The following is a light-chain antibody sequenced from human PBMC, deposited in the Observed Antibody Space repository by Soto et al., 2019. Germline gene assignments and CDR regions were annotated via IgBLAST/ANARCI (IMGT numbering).Light chain of an antibody. J-gene: IGLJ2*01. V-gene: IGLV6-57*04. CDR1: SGSIASNS. CDR3: QSYDNNNVV. Sequence: NFMLTQPHSVSESPGKTVTISCTRSSGSIASNSVQWYQQRPGSAPTTVIYEDNQRPSGVPDRFSGSIDSSSNSASLTISGLKSEDEADYYCQSYDNNNVVFGGGTKLTVL. CDR2: EDN.